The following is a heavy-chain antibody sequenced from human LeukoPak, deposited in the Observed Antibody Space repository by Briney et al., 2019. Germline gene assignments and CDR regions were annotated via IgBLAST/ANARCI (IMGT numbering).Heavy chain of an antibody. D-gene: IGHD3-10*02. CDR1: GFTFSSYE. J-gene: IGHJ6*04. CDR2: ISSSGSTI. V-gene: IGHV3-48*03. Sequence: PGGSLRLSWAASGFTFSSYEMNWVRQAPGKGLEWVSYISSSGSTIYYADSVKGRFTISRDNAKNSLYLQMNSLRAEDTAVYYCEELGITMIGGVWGKGTTVTISS. CDR3: EELGITMIGGV.